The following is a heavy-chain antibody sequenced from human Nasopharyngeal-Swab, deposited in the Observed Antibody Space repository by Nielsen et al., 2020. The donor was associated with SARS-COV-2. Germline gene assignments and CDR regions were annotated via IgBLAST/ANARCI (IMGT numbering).Heavy chain of an antibody. Sequence: SETLSLTCAVYSGSFSGYYWSWIRQPPGKGLEWIGEINHSGSTNYNPSLKSRVTISVDTSKNQFSLKLSSVTAADTAVYYCARGRYYYYGSGSYQYWGQGTLVTVSS. V-gene: IGHV4-34*01. CDR2: INHSGST. CDR1: SGSFSGYY. J-gene: IGHJ4*02. D-gene: IGHD3-10*01. CDR3: ARGRYYYYGSGSYQY.